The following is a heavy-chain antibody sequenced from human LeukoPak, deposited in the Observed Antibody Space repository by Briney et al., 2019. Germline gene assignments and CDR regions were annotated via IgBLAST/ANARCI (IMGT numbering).Heavy chain of an antibody. CDR3: ARVASIVVPAALARFDP. J-gene: IGHJ5*02. V-gene: IGHV1-2*02. Sequence: ASVKVSCKASGYTFTGYYMHWVRQAPGQGLERMGWINPNSGGTNYAQKFQGRVTMTRDTSISTAYMELSRLRSDDTAVYYCARVASIVVPAALARFDPWGQGTLVTVSS. CDR2: INPNSGGT. CDR1: GYTFTGYY. D-gene: IGHD2-2*01.